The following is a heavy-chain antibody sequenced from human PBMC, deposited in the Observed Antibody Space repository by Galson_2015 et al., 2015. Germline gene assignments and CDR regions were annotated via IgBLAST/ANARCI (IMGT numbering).Heavy chain of an antibody. D-gene: IGHD3-22*01. V-gene: IGHV3-30-3*01. Sequence: SLRLSCAASGFTFSSYAMHWVRQAPGKGLEWVAVISYDGSNKYYADSVKGRSTISRDNSKNTLYLQMNSLRAEDTAVYYCARDLYYDSSGYYPGVHWGQGTLVTVSS. CDR1: GFTFSSYA. CDR2: ISYDGSNK. J-gene: IGHJ1*01. CDR3: ARDLYYDSSGYYPGVH.